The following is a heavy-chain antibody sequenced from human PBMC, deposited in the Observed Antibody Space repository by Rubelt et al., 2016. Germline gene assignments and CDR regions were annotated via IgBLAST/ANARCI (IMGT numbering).Heavy chain of an antibody. V-gene: IGHV4-30-4*07. CDR1: GSISSGGYS. D-gene: IGHD3-10*01. CDR3: ARDGVLWFGAGVDY. CDR2: IYYSGST. J-gene: IGHJ4*02. Sequence: GSISSGGYSWSWIRQPPGKGLEWIGYIYYSGSTYYNPSLKGRVTISVDTSKNQFSLKLSSVTAADTAVYYCARDGVLWFGAGVDYWGQGTLVTVSS.